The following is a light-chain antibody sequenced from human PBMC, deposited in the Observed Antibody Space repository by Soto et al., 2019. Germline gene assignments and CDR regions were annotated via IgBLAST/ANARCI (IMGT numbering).Light chain of an antibody. CDR2: RAS. Sequence: DIQMTQSPSSLSGSVGDSVNITCRASQTVRVSLNWYQKKPGKAPKLLIFRASTLENGVPPRFSGGGSGTDFTLTINGLQPEDFATYYCQQSYSHLITFGQGTRLEIK. CDR1: QTVRVS. CDR3: QQSYSHLIT. J-gene: IGKJ5*01. V-gene: IGKV1-39*01.